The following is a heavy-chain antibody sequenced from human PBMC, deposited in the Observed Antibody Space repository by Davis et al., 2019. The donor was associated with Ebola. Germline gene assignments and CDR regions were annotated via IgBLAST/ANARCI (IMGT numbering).Heavy chain of an antibody. J-gene: IGHJ5*02. D-gene: IGHD3-10*01. CDR2: IRSKAYGGTT. V-gene: IGHV3-49*03. CDR1: GFTFGDYA. Sequence: PGGSLRLSCTASGFTFGDYAMSWFRQAPGKGLEWVGFIRSKAYGGTTDYAAPVKGRFTISRDDSKNTLYLQMNSLKTEDTAVYYCTTDSLITMVRGVMGFDWFDPWGQGTLVTVSS. CDR3: TTDSLITMVRGVMGFDWFDP.